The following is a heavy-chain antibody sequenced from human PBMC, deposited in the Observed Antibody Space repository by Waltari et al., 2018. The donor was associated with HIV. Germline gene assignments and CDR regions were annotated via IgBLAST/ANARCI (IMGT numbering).Heavy chain of an antibody. CDR1: GFTFSSYG. D-gene: IGHD6-13*01. Sequence: QVQLVESGGGVVQPGRSLRLSCAASGFTFSSYGMHWVRRAPGKGLEWVALIWYDGSNKYYADSVKGRFTISRDNSKNTLYLQMNSLRAEDTALYYCAREKGYSSSSPDYLGQGTLVTVSS. CDR2: IWYDGSNK. V-gene: IGHV3-33*01. J-gene: IGHJ4*02. CDR3: AREKGYSSSSPDY.